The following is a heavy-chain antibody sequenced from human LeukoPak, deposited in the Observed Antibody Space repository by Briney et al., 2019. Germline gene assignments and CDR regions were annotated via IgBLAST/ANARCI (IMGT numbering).Heavy chain of an antibody. CDR1: GYTFINYG. D-gene: IGHD3-9*01. Sequence: ASVKVSCKASGYTFINYGISWVRQAPGQGLEWMGMIFPTDGSTSYAQKFQGRVTMTTDTSTSAVYMELSSLRFDDTAVYYCARGSSVSRYFDWLFHNWGQGTLVTVSS. CDR2: IFPTDGST. J-gene: IGHJ4*02. CDR3: ARGSSVSRYFDWLFHN. V-gene: IGHV1-18*01.